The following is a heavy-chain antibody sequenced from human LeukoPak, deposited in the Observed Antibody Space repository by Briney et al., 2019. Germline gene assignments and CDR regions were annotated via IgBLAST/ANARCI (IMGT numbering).Heavy chain of an antibody. V-gene: IGHV4-59*12. D-gene: IGHD3-22*01. CDR1: GGSISSYY. J-gene: IGHJ3*02. CDR3: ARDDNHYYHSNAFDI. CDR2: VYYSGST. Sequence: SETLSLTCTVSGGSISSYYWSWIRQPPGKGLECIGHVYYSGSTDYNPSLKSRVTISVDTSKNQFSLKLSSVTAADTAVYYCARDDNHYYHSNAFDIWGQGTMVTVSS.